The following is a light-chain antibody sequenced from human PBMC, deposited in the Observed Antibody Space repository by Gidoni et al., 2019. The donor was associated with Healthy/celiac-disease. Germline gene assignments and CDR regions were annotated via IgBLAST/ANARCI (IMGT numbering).Light chain of an antibody. V-gene: IGKV3-11*01. Sequence: EIVLTQSPATLSLSPGERATLSCRASQSVSSYLAWYQQKPGQAPRLLIYDASNRATGIPARFSGSGSGTEFTLTISSLEPEDFAVYYCQQRSNWRGWTFGQGTKVEIK. CDR1: QSVSSY. J-gene: IGKJ1*01. CDR3: QQRSNWRGWT. CDR2: DAS.